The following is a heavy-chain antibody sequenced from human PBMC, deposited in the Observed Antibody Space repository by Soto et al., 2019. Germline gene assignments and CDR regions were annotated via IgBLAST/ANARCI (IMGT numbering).Heavy chain of an antibody. CDR2: IYHSGST. CDR3: ASCPAETAAAVTLDFDY. V-gene: IGHV4-4*02. J-gene: IGHJ4*02. CDR1: GGSISSGNW. D-gene: IGHD6-13*01. Sequence: SETLSLTCAVSGGSISSGNWWSWVRQPPGQGLEWMGEIYHSGSTNYSPSLKSRVTISVDKSKNQFSPKLSSVTAADTAVYYWASCPAETAAAVTLDFDYWGQGTLVTVSS.